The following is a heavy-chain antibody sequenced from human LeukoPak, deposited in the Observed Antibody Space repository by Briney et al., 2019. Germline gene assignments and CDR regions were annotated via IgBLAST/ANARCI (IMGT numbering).Heavy chain of an antibody. D-gene: IGHD3-10*01. Sequence: SETLSLTCAVSGGSISSGGYSWSWIRQPPGKGLEWIGYIYHSGSTYYNPSLKSRVTISVDRSKNQFSLKLSSVTAADTAAYYCARDNGFGELYFDYWGQGTLVTVSS. J-gene: IGHJ4*02. CDR2: IYHSGST. CDR1: GGSISSGGYS. V-gene: IGHV4-30-2*01. CDR3: ARDNGFGELYFDY.